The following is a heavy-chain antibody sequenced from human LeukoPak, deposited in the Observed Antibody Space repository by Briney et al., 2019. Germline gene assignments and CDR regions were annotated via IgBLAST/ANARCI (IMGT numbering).Heavy chain of an antibody. CDR2: IHTSGST. J-gene: IGHJ4*02. D-gene: IGHD4-11*01. CDR1: GGSVSSGSYF. V-gene: IGHV4-61*02. Sequence: SETLSLTCTVPGGSVSSGSYFWSWIRQPAGKGLQWIGRIHTSGSTEYNPSLKSRVTISVDTSKNQLSLKLSSVTAADTAVYYCSRGNNYVDFDYWGQGTLVTVSS. CDR3: SRGNNYVDFDY.